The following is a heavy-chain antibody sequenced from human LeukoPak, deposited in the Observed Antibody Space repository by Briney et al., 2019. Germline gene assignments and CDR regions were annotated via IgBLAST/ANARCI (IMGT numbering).Heavy chain of an antibody. CDR3: AKDAERWLQYNWFDP. V-gene: IGHV3-23*01. CDR1: GFTFSSYA. Sequence: GSLRLSCAASGFTFSSYAMSWVRQAPGKGLEWVSAISGSGGSTYYADSVKGRFTISRDNSKNTLYLQMNSLRAGDTAVYYCAKDAERWLQYNWFDPWGQGTLVTVSS. CDR2: ISGSGGST. D-gene: IGHD5-24*01. J-gene: IGHJ5*02.